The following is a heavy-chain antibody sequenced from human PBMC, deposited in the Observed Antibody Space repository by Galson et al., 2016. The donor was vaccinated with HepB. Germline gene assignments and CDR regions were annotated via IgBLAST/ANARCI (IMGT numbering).Heavy chain of an antibody. V-gene: IGHV3-21*01. CDR3: ERVREQQLLDAFDI. CDR2: ISSGSSYI. J-gene: IGHJ3*02. D-gene: IGHD6-13*01. CDR1: GFTFTRYN. Sequence: SLRLSCATSGFTFTRYNMNWVRQAPGKGLEWVSSISSGSSYIYYADSVKGRFTISRDNVKKSLYLQMNSLRPEDTAVYYCERVREQQLLDAFDIWGQGTMVTVSS.